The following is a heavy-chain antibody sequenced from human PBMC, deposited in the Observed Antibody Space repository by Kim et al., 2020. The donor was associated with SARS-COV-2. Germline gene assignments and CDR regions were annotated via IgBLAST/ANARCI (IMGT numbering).Heavy chain of an antibody. Sequence: GGSPRLSCAASGFTFSSYAMHWVRQAPGKGLEWVAVISYDGSNKYYADSVKGRFTISRDNSKNTLYLQMNSLRAEDTAVYYCARDPSSGWPYFVYWGQG. CDR1: GFTFSSYA. CDR2: ISYDGSNK. D-gene: IGHD6-19*01. CDR3: ARDPSSGWPYFVY. J-gene: IGHJ4*02. V-gene: IGHV3-30-3*01.